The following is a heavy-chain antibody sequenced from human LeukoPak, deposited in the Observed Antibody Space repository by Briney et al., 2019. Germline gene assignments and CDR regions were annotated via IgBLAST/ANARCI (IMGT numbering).Heavy chain of an antibody. CDR2: ISGSGGST. CDR1: GFTFSSYA. CDR3: AKAVITFGGVIQAYDY. V-gene: IGHV3-23*01. D-gene: IGHD3-16*02. J-gene: IGHJ4*02. Sequence: GGSLRLSCAASGFTFSSYAMSWVRQAPGKGLEWVSAISGSGGSTYYADSVKGRFTISRDNSKNTLYLQTNSLRAEDTAVYYCAKAVITFGGVIQAYDYWGQGTLVTVSS.